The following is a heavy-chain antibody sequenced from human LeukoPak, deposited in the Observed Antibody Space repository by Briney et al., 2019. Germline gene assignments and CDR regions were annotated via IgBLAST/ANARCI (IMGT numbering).Heavy chain of an antibody. CDR3: ARHASFAYYDSSGPLWYFDY. V-gene: IGHV4-34*01. D-gene: IGHD3-22*01. CDR2: INHSGST. CDR1: GGSFSGYY. Sequence: SETLSLTCAVYGGSFSGYYWSWIRQPPGKGLEWIGEINHSGSTNYNPSLKSRVTISVDTSKNQFSLKLSSVTAADTAVYYCARHASFAYYDSSGPLWYFDYWGQGTLVTVSS. J-gene: IGHJ4*02.